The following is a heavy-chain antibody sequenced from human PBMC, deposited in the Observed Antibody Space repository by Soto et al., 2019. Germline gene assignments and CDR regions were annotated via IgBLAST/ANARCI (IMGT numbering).Heavy chain of an antibody. CDR2: INAGNGNT. D-gene: IGHD2-21*02. Sequence: ASVKVSCKASGGTFSSYAISWVRQAPGQGLEWMGWINAGNGNTKYSQKFQGRVTITRDTSASTAYMELSSLRSEDTAVYYCARSIVVVTAIDYWGQGTLVTISS. V-gene: IGHV1-3*01. J-gene: IGHJ4*02. CDR1: GGTFSSYA. CDR3: ARSIVVVTAIDY.